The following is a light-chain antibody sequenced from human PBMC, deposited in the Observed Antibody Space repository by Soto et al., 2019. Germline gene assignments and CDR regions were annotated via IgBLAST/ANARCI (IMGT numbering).Light chain of an antibody. CDR2: DAY. CDR1: QSVSSY. CDR3: QQYGSSPRT. Sequence: EIVTTQSPATLSVSPGASATLSCRASQSVSSYLAWYQQKPGQAPRLLIFDAYTRATGIPARFSGSGSGTEFTLTISSLHSEDFAVYYCQQYGSSPRTFGQGTKVDIK. J-gene: IGKJ1*01. V-gene: IGKV3-15*01.